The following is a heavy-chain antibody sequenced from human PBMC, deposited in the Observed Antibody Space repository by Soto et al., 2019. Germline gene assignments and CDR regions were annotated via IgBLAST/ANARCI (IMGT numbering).Heavy chain of an antibody. J-gene: IGHJ4*02. Sequence: QVQLVESGGGLVKPGGSLRLSCTASGFTFSDYYMTWIRQAPGKGLEWVSHISSSGTTRYYADSMKGRFTISRDNAKNSLYLQMNSLRAEDTALYYWARLGGSFYFSYWGQGTLVTVSA. V-gene: IGHV3-11*01. CDR1: GFTFSDYY. CDR3: ARLGGSFYFSY. D-gene: IGHD1-26*01. CDR2: ISSSGTTR.